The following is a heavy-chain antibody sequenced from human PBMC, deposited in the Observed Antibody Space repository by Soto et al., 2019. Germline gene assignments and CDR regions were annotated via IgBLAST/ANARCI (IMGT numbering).Heavy chain of an antibody. CDR2: IYHSGST. CDR3: ASHYSDSSGYYYTDY. D-gene: IGHD3-22*01. CDR1: GGSISGGGYS. V-gene: IGHV4-30-2*01. J-gene: IGHJ4*02. Sequence: SETLSLTCAVSGGSISGGGYSWSWIRQPPGKGLEWIGYIYHSGSTYYNPSLKSRVTISVDRSKNQFSLKLSSVTAADTAVYYCASHYSDSSGYYYTDYWGQGTLVTVSS.